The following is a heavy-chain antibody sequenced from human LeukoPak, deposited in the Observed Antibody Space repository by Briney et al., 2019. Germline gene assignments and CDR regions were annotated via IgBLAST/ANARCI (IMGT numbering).Heavy chain of an antibody. CDR2: INPSSGGT. CDR1: GYTFTGYY. CDR3: ARSPYCGGDCYIYYFDY. Sequence: ASVKVSCKASGYTFTGYYMHWVRPAPGQGLEWMGWINPSSGGTNYAQKFQGWVTMTRDTSISTAYMELSRLRSDDTAVYYCARSPYCGGDCYIYYFDYWGQGTLVTVSS. V-gene: IGHV1-2*04. D-gene: IGHD2-21*02. J-gene: IGHJ4*02.